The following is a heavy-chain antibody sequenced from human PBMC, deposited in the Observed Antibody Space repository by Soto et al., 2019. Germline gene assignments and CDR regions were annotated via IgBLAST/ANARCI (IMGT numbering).Heavy chain of an antibody. V-gene: IGHV3-23*01. CDR2: ISVEGASS. D-gene: IGHD6-19*01. Sequence: EVQLLESGGGLVQPGGSLRLSCAASGFTFSSHVMNWVRQTPGKGLEWVSSISVEGASSSFEDSVKGRFSISRDNSKNTLYLHMNNLRAEDTGIYHCAKDRSGWYYFDYWGQGTLVTVTS. CDR1: GFTFSSHV. J-gene: IGHJ4*02. CDR3: AKDRSGWYYFDY.